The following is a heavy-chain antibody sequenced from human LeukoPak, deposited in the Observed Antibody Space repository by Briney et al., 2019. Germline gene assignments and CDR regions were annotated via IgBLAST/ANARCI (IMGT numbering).Heavy chain of an antibody. CDR1: GFTVSSNY. CDR2: IYSGGST. J-gene: IGHJ4*02. Sequence: GGSLRLSCAASGFTVSSNYMSWVRQAPGKGLEWVSVIYSGGSTYYANSVKGRFTISRDNAKNTLYLQMNSLRVEDTAVYYCTRGANWAFDYWGQGTLVTVSS. CDR3: TRGANWAFDY. D-gene: IGHD1-1*01. V-gene: IGHV3-53*01.